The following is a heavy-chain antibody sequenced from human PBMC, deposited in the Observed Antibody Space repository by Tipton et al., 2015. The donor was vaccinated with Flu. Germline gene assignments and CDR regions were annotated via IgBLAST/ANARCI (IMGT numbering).Heavy chain of an antibody. CDR3: ARGRLDLDSLYYNGVDV. CDR1: GGFVSSYY. CDR2: LHTSGST. J-gene: IGHJ6*02. D-gene: IGHD6-25*01. V-gene: IGHV4-4*07. Sequence: TLSLTCTVSGGFVSSYYWNWIRQPAGKGLEWIGRLHTSGSTNYNPSLKSRVIISVEKSKNQFSLNLTSVTAADTAVYYCARGRLDLDSLYYNGVDVWGQGTTVTVSS.